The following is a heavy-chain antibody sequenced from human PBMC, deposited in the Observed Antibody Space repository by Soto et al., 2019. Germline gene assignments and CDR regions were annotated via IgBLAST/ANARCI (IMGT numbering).Heavy chain of an antibody. Sequence: SETLSLTCTVSGGSISSHYWSWIRQPPGKGLEWIGYIYYSGSTYYNPSLKSRVTISVDTSKNQFSLKLTSVTAADTAVYYCAKITGTAIRALDYWGQGTLVTVSS. CDR2: IYYSGST. CDR1: GGSISSHY. D-gene: IGHD1-20*01. CDR3: AKITGTAIRALDY. V-gene: IGHV4-59*11. J-gene: IGHJ4*02.